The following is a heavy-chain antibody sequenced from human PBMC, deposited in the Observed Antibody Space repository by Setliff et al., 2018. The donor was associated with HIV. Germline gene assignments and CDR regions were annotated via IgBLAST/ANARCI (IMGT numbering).Heavy chain of an antibody. CDR2: ISGYNGNT. CDR1: GYTFSRYG. D-gene: IGHD2-8*01. CDR3: ARSIYEWGAFDI. V-gene: IGHV1-18*01. Sequence: ASVKVSCKASGYTFSRYGISWVRQAPGQGLEWMGWISGYNGNTMYVQEFQGRVTMTTDTSTSTVYMELRSLRSEDSAVYYCARSIYEWGAFDIWGQGTMVTVSS. J-gene: IGHJ3*02.